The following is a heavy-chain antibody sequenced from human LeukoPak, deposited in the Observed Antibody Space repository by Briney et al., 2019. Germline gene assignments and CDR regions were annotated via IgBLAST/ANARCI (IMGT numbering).Heavy chain of an antibody. Sequence: ASVKVSCKASGGTFSSYAISWVRQAPGQGLEWIGGIIPIFGTANYAQKFQGRVTITADESTSTAYMELSSLRSEDTAVYYCARAGLVVTADNWFDPWGQGTLVTVSS. V-gene: IGHV1-69*13. J-gene: IGHJ5*02. CDR1: GGTFSSYA. CDR3: ARAGLVVTADNWFDP. D-gene: IGHD2-21*02. CDR2: IIPIFGTA.